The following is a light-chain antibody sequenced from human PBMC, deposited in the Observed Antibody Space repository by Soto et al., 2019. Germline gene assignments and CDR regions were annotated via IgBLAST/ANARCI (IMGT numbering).Light chain of an antibody. Sequence: QSALTQPASVSGSPGQSITISCTGTSSDVGSYNLVSWYQQHPGKAPKLMIYEVSKRPSGVSNRFSGSKSGNTASLTISGLQAEDEADYYCCSYAGSSTLEVFGGGTKPPS. CDR1: SSDVGSYNL. CDR3: CSYAGSSTLEV. CDR2: EVS. J-gene: IGLJ2*01. V-gene: IGLV2-23*02.